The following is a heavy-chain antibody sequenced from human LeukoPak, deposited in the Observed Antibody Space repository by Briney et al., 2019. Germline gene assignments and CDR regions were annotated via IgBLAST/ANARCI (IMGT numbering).Heavy chain of an antibody. Sequence: KPSETLSLTCTVSGGSISSYYWSWIRQPPGKGLEWIGYIYYSGSTNYNPSLKSRVTISVDTSKNQFSLQLNSVTPEDTAVYYCARAVAQRLPHRDYMDVWGKGTTVTISS. D-gene: IGHD6-19*01. CDR2: IYYSGST. J-gene: IGHJ6*03. CDR1: GGSISSYY. V-gene: IGHV4-59*12. CDR3: ARAVAQRLPHRDYMDV.